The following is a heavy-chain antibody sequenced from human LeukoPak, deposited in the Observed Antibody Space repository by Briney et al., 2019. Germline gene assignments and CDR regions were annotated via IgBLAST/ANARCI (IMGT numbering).Heavy chain of an antibody. CDR2: IIPIFGTA. Sequence: SVTVSCKASGGTFSSYAISWVRQAPGQGLEWMGGIIPIFGTANYAQKFQGRVTITADESTSTAYMELSSLRSEDTAVYYCAGLGTYNYYDSSGYAFDIWGQGTMVTVSS. CDR3: AGLGTYNYYDSSGYAFDI. CDR1: GGTFSSYA. J-gene: IGHJ3*02. V-gene: IGHV1-69*01. D-gene: IGHD3-22*01.